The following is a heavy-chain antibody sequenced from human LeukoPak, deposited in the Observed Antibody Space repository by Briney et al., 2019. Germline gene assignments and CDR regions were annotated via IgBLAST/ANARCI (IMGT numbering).Heavy chain of an antibody. CDR2: IYYSGST. CDR1: GGSISSYY. D-gene: IGHD6-6*01. Sequence: SETLSLTCTVSGGSISSYYWSWIRQPPGKGLEWIGYIYYSGSTNYNPSLKSRVTISVDTSKNQFSLKVSSVTAADTAVYYCASGPYSSSSGNWFDPWGQGTLVTVSS. V-gene: IGHV4-59*01. J-gene: IGHJ5*02. CDR3: ASGPYSSSSGNWFDP.